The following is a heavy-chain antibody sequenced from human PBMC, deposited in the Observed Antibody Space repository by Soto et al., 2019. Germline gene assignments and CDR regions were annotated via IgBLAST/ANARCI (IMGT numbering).Heavy chain of an antibody. V-gene: IGHV1-69*13. Sequence: ASVKVSCKASGGTFSDYVISWVRQAPGQGLEWMGGISLIFGTADYAQKFQDRVTITADESTSSGYMELSSLRSEDTAVYYCVVSVGLRSELFYYYDMDVWGQGTTVTVSS. CDR2: ISLIFGTA. J-gene: IGHJ6*02. CDR1: GGTFSDYV. CDR3: VVSVGLRSELFYYYDMDV. D-gene: IGHD4-17*01.